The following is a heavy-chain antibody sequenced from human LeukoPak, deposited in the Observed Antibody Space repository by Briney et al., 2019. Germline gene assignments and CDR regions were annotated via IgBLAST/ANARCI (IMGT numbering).Heavy chain of an antibody. CDR2: ISSSSRYI. CDR1: GFPFINYS. D-gene: IGHD2-15*01. Sequence: GGSLRLSCAASGFPFINYSINWVRQAPGKGLEWVSSISSSSRYIHYADSVRGRFTISRDGAKNSLYLQMNSLRVEDTAVYYCARDYCSGGNCYSGDYYYFHMDVWGKGTTVTVSS. CDR3: ARDYCSGGNCYSGDYYYFHMDV. J-gene: IGHJ6*03. V-gene: IGHV3-21*01.